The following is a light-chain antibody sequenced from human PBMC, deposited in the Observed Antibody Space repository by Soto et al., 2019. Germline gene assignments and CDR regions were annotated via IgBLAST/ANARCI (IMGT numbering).Light chain of an antibody. J-gene: IGLJ3*02. CDR1: SSDVGGYDS. Sequence: QSALTQPASVSGSPGQSITISCTGPSSDVGGYDSVSWYQKQPDKAPKLIIYGVTNRPSGVSDRFSGSKSGNSASLSISGLHPDDEATYFCGSYTSATTWVFGGGTKLTVL. V-gene: IGLV2-14*01. CDR3: GSYTSATTWV. CDR2: GVT.